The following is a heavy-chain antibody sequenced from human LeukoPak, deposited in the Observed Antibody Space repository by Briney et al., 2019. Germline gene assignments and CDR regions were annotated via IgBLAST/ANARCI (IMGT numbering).Heavy chain of an antibody. Sequence: SETLSLTCTVSGGSISSSSYYWGWIRQPPGKGLEWIGSIYYSGSTYYNPSLKSRATISVDTSKNQFSLKLSSLTAADTAVYYCARGFPVTRGYSYGPIDYWGEGTLVTVSS. D-gene: IGHD5-18*01. J-gene: IGHJ4*02. V-gene: IGHV4-39*01. CDR2: IYYSGST. CDR1: GGSISSSSYY. CDR3: ARGFPVTRGYSYGPIDY.